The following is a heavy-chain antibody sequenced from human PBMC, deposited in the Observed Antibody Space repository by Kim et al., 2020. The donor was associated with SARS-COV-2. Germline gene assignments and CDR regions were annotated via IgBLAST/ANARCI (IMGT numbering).Heavy chain of an antibody. V-gene: IGHV3-9*01. CDR3: AKDMEFFVPTFGENWFDP. J-gene: IGHJ5*02. D-gene: IGHD3-10*01. Sequence: KGRFTISRDNAKTSLYLQMNSLRAEDTALYYCAKDMEFFVPTFGENWFDPWGQGTLVTVSS.